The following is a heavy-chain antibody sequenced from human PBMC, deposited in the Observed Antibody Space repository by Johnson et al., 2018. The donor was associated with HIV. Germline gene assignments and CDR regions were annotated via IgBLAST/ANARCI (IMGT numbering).Heavy chain of an antibody. CDR1: GFTFSYYA. CDR2: ISYDGSNK. CDR3: ARGALGDWVDAFDI. V-gene: IGHV3-30*04. D-gene: IGHD3-16*01. J-gene: IGHJ3*02. Sequence: QVQLVESGGGLVQPGGSLRLSCAASGFTFSYYAMHWVRQAPGKGLEWVAVISYDGSNKDYADSVKGRFSISRDNSKNTLYLQRNSMRAEDTAVFYCARGALGDWVDAFDIWGQGTMVTVSS.